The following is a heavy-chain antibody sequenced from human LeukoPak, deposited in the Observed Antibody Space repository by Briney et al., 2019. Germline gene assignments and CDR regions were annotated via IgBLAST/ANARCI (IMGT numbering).Heavy chain of an antibody. V-gene: IGHV1-2*02. Sequence: GASVKVSCKASGYTFTGYYMHWVRQAPGQRLEWMGWISPNSGGTNDAQKFQGRVTMTRDTSISTAYMELSRLRSDDTAVYYCARGSITLVRGFVDYWGQRTLVTVSS. J-gene: IGHJ4*02. CDR2: ISPNSGGT. CDR1: GYTFTGYY. D-gene: IGHD3-10*01. CDR3: ARGSITLVRGFVDY.